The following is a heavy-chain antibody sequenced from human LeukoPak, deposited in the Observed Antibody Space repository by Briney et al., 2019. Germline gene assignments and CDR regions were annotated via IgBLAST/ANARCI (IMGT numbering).Heavy chain of an antibody. Sequence: SETLSLTCAVYGGSFSGYYWSWIRQPPGKGLEWIGEINHSGSTNYNPSLKSRVTISVDTSKNQFSLKLSSVTAADTAVYYCARHWGAVSFDIWGQGTMVTVSS. CDR2: INHSGST. J-gene: IGHJ3*02. CDR3: ARHWGAVSFDI. V-gene: IGHV4-34*01. D-gene: IGHD3-16*01. CDR1: GGSFSGYY.